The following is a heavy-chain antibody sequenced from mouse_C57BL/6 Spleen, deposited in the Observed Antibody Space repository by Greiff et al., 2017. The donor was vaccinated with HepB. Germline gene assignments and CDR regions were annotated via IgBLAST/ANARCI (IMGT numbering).Heavy chain of an antibody. CDR2: IDPETGGT. CDR3: TRGSGKGDWYFDV. D-gene: IGHD4-1*01. Sequence: QVQLKESGAELVRPGASVTLSCKASGYTFTDYEMHWVKQTPVHGLEWIGAIDPETGGTAYNQKFKGKAILTADKSSSTAYMELRSLTSEDSAVYYCTRGSGKGDWYFDVWGTGTTVTVSS. CDR1: GYTFTDYE. J-gene: IGHJ1*03. V-gene: IGHV1-15*01.